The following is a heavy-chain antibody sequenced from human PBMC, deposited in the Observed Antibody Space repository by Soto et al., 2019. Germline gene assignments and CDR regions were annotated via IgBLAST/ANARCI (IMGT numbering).Heavy chain of an antibody. CDR2: INPNSGGT. V-gene: IGHV1-2*04. CDR3: ARDNPDYYGSGSYPSLAYYMDV. J-gene: IGHJ6*03. Sequence: ASVKVSCKASGYTFTGYYMHWVRQAHGQGLEWMGWINPNSGGTNYAQKFQGWVTMTRDTSISTAYMELSRLRSDDTAVYYCARDNPDYYGSGSYPSLAYYMDVWGKGTTVTVSS. CDR1: GYTFTGYY. D-gene: IGHD3-10*01.